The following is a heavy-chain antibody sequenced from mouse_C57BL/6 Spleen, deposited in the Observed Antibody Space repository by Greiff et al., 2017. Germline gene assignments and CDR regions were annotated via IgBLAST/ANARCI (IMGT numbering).Heavy chain of an antibody. V-gene: IGHV1-26*01. J-gene: IGHJ3*01. Sequence: EVQLQQSGPELVKPGASVKISCKASGYTFTDYYMNWVKQSHGKSLEWIGDINPNNGGTSYNQKFKGKATLTVDKSSSTAYMELRSLTSEDSAVYYCASWWFAYWGQGTLVTVSA. CDR1: GYTFTDYY. CDR3: ASWWFAY. CDR2: INPNNGGT.